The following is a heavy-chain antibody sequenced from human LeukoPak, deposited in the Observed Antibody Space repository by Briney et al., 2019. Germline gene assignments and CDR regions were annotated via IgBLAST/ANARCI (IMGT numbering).Heavy chain of an antibody. V-gene: IGHV4-34*01. CDR3: ASYGVVSGSYPPFDY. CDR1: GGSFSGYY. CDR2: INHSGST. J-gene: IGHJ4*02. D-gene: IGHD1-26*01. Sequence: PSETLSLTCAVYGGSFSGYYWSWIRQPPGKGLEWVGEINHSGSTNYNPSLKSRVTISVDTSKNQFSLKLSSVTAADTAVYYCASYGVVSGSYPPFDYWGQGTLVTVSS.